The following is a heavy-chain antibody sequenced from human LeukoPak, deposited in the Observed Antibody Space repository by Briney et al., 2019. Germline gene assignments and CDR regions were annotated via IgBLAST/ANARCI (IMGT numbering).Heavy chain of an antibody. V-gene: IGHV3-53*01. Sequence: GGSLRLSCAATGLTVSSNFMSWVRQAPGKGLEWVSVIYGGGSTYYADSVKGRFTISRDTPKNTLYLQMNSLRVEDTAVYYCASWPGGWYGEDSWGLGTLVTVSS. CDR2: IYGGGST. CDR3: ASWPGGWYGEDS. CDR1: GLTVSSNF. D-gene: IGHD6-19*01. J-gene: IGHJ4*02.